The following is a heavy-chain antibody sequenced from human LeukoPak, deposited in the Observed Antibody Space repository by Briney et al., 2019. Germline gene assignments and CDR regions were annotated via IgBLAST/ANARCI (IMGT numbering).Heavy chain of an antibody. Sequence: PVASVKVSCKASGYTFTSYAISWVRQAPGQGLEWMGGITPIFGTANYAQKFQGRVTITADESTSTAYMELSSLRSEDTAVYYCARGAYCSGGSCLHRYWGQGTLVTVSS. CDR3: ARGAYCSGGSCLHRY. J-gene: IGHJ4*02. D-gene: IGHD2-15*01. CDR2: ITPIFGTA. CDR1: GYTFTSYA. V-gene: IGHV1-69*13.